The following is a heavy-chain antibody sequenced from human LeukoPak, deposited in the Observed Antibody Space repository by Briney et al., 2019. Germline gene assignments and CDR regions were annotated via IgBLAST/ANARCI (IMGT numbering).Heavy chain of an antibody. D-gene: IGHD3-22*01. V-gene: IGHV1-24*01. CDR1: GYTFTSYG. CDR3: ATVIVPHGDWFDP. Sequence: GASVEVSCKASGYTFTSYGISWVRQAPGKGLEWMGGFDPEDGETIYAQKFQGRVTMTEDTSTDTAYMELSSLRSEDTAVYYCATVIVPHGDWFDPWGQGTLVTVSS. J-gene: IGHJ5*02. CDR2: FDPEDGET.